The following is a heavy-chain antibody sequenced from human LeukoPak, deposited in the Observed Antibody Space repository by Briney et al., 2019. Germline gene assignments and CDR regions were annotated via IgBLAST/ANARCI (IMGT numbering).Heavy chain of an antibody. D-gene: IGHD6-6*01. CDR3: ATDKGSAYNFDF. J-gene: IGHJ4*02. V-gene: IGHV3-23*01. CDR1: GFTFSNYG. CDR2: ISGSGGST. Sequence: GGSLRLSCAASGFTFSNYGMSWVRQAPGKGLEWVSAISGSGGSTDYADSVKGRFTISRDNSEHTLYLQMNSVRAEDTGVYDCATDKGSAYNFDFWGQGTLVTVSS.